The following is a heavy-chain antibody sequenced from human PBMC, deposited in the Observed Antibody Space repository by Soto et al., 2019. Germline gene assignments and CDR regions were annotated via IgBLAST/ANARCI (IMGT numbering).Heavy chain of an antibody. CDR3: ARIQLRYLRYAFDI. J-gene: IGHJ3*02. D-gene: IGHD3-9*01. CDR1: GGSISSSSYY. V-gene: IGHV4-39*01. Sequence: PSETLSLTCTVSGGSISSSSYYWGWIRQPPGKGLEWIGSIYYSGSTYYNPSLKSRVTISVDTSKNQFSLKLSSVTAADTAVYYCARIQLRYLRYAFDIWGQGTMVTVSS. CDR2: IYYSGST.